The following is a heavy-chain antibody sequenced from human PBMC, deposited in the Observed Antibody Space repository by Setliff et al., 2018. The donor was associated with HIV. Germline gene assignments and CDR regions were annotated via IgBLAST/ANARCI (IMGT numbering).Heavy chain of an antibody. CDR1: GGSISSGSYY. J-gene: IGHJ5*02. CDR2: IYYSGST. Sequence: PSETLSLTCTVSGGSISSGSYYWSWIRQPPGKGLEWIGSIYYSGSTYYNPSLKSRVTISVDTSKNQFSLKLSSVTAADTAVYYCERDTNPLDPNFWSGYSRGWFDPWGQGTLVTVSS. CDR3: ERDTNPLDPNFWSGYSRGWFDP. V-gene: IGHV4-39*02. D-gene: IGHD3-3*01.